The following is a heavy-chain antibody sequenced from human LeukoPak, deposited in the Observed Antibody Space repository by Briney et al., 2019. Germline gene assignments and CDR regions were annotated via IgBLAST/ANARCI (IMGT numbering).Heavy chain of an antibody. D-gene: IGHD6-13*01. CDR1: GFTFSSYA. Sequence: GSLRLSCTASGFTFSSYAMTWVRQAPGKGLEWVSSIDSSGDYTFYADSVKGRFTISRDNSKDILYLQLSGLRAEDTAIYYCGKEFSSGWFFWGQGTLVSVSS. CDR3: GKEFSSGWFF. V-gene: IGHV3-23*01. CDR2: IDSSGDYT. J-gene: IGHJ4*02.